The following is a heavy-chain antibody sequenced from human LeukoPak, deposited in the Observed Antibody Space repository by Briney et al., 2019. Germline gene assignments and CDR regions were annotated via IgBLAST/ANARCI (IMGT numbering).Heavy chain of an antibody. CDR1: GGSFSGYY. CDR2: INHSGST. Sequence: SETLSLTCAVYGGSFSGYYWSWIRQSPGKGLEWIGEINHSGSTNYNPPLKSRVTISVDTSKNQFSLKLSSVTAADTAVYYCARRGYSYGGRASRRTSFDYWGQGTLVTVSS. CDR3: ARRGYSYGGRASRRTSFDY. D-gene: IGHD5-18*01. V-gene: IGHV4-34*01. J-gene: IGHJ4*02.